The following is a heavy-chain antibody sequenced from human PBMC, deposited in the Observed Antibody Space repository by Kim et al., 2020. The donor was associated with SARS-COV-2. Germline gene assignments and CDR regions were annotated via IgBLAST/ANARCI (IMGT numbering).Heavy chain of an antibody. J-gene: IGHJ4*02. V-gene: IGHV3-66*01. D-gene: IGHD6-13*01. CDR2: GGST. CDR3: AKQLNGLGHY. Sequence: GGSTYYVDTEKGRVTSSRDNSKNTVYLQMNSLRAEDTAVYDCAKQLNGLGHYWGQGTLVTVSS.